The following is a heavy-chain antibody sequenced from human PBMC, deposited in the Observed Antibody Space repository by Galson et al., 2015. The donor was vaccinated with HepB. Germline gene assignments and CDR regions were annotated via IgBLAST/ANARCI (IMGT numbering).Heavy chain of an antibody. CDR3: ARDGGDCSGGSCYVTYFDY. CDR2: INAGNGNT. CDR1: GYTFTSYA. V-gene: IGHV1-3*01. J-gene: IGHJ4*02. D-gene: IGHD2-15*01. Sequence: QSGAEVKKPGASVKVSCKASGYTFTSYAMHWVRQAPGQRLEWMGWINAGNGNTKYSQKFQGRVTITRDTSASTAYMELSSLRSEDTAVYYCARDGGDCSGGSCYVTYFDYWGQGTLVTVSS.